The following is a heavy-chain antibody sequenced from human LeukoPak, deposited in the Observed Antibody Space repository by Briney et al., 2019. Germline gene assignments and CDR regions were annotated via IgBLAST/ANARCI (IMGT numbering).Heavy chain of an antibody. CDR3: ARLLEDISGGTFDY. Sequence: SETLSLTCTVSGGSISSYYWSWIRQPPGKGLEWIGYIYYSGSTNYNPSLKSRVTISVDTSKNQFSLKLSSVTAADTAVYYCARLLEDISGGTFDYWGQGTLVTVSS. V-gene: IGHV4-59*08. CDR1: GGSISSYY. D-gene: IGHD3-9*01. CDR2: IYYSGST. J-gene: IGHJ4*02.